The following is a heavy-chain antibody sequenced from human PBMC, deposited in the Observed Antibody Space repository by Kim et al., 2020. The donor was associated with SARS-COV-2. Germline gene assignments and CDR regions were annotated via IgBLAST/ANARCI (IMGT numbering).Heavy chain of an antibody. V-gene: IGHV3-7*03. CDR3: VAFDY. Sequence: TQERNETTQVDHGKGRFTISRDKAKNSLYLQRTSLRAEDTAVYYCVAFDYWGQGTLVTVSS. CDR2: TQERNET. J-gene: IGHJ4*02.